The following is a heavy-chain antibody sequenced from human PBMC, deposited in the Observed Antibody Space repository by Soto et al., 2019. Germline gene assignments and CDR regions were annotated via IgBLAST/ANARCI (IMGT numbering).Heavy chain of an antibody. CDR2: IMPIFRAP. CDR1: GGAFSDYA. D-gene: IGHD2-15*01. Sequence: QVQLVQSGAEVKKPGSSVKVSCKASGGAFSDYAFSWVRQAPGQGLEWLGGIMPIFRAPDYAQKFQGRVTITADEFTRTAYMEMNSLRSEDTAVYYWASWLKGPDIGNYYYGMDAWGQGTTVTVS. J-gene: IGHJ6*02. CDR3: ASWLKGPDIGNYYYGMDA. V-gene: IGHV1-69*12.